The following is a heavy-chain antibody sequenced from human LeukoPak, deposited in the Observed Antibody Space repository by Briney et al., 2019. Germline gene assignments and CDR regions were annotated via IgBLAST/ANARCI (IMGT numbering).Heavy chain of an antibody. Sequence: PSETLSLTCAVYGGSFSGYYWSWIRQPPGKGLEWIGEINHSGSTNYNPSLKSRVTISVDTSKNQFSLKLSSVTAADTAVYYCARHARDGYMVGGGVFDYWGQGTLVTVSS. CDR1: GGSFSGYY. J-gene: IGHJ4*02. V-gene: IGHV4-34*01. CDR3: ARHARDGYMVGGGVFDY. D-gene: IGHD5-24*01. CDR2: INHSGST.